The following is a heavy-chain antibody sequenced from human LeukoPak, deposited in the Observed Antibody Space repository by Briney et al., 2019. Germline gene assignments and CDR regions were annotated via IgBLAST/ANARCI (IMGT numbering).Heavy chain of an antibody. D-gene: IGHD2-2*01. V-gene: IGHV3-48*03. Sequence: GGSLRLSCAASEFTFSSYEMNWVRQAPGKGLEWVSYISSSGSTIYYADSVEGRFTISRENAKNSLYLQINSLRAEDTAVYYCGRGDVVGQKDNYFNYGAQGTLVPVSS. CDR2: ISSSGSTI. CDR3: GRGDVVGQKDNYFNY. CDR1: EFTFSSYE. J-gene: IGHJ4*02.